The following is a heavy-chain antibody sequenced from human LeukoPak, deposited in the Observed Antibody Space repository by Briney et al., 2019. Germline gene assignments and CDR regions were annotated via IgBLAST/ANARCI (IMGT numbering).Heavy chain of an antibody. D-gene: IGHD3-22*01. Sequence: GGSLRLSCAASGFTFSSYGMHWVRQAPGKGLEWVAFIRYDGSNKYYADSVKGRFTISRDNSKNTLYLQMNSLRAEDTAVYYCAKTRCDSSGYYSCLYYYYYMDVWGKGTTVTISS. CDR3: AKTRCDSSGYYSCLYYYYYMDV. V-gene: IGHV3-30*02. J-gene: IGHJ6*03. CDR1: GFTFSSYG. CDR2: IRYDGSNK.